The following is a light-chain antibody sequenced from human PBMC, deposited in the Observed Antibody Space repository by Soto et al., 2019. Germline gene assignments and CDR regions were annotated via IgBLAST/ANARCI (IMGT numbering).Light chain of an antibody. Sequence: IVMTQSPVTLSVSPGERVTLSCRASQTISSFLAWYQQRPGQAPRLLIYYASTRATGIPARFSGSGSGTEFTLTISSLQSEDFAVYYCHQYHICPPMYTFGQGTKLQIK. J-gene: IGKJ2*01. CDR2: YAS. CDR3: HQYHICPPMYT. CDR1: QTISSF. V-gene: IGKV3-15*01.